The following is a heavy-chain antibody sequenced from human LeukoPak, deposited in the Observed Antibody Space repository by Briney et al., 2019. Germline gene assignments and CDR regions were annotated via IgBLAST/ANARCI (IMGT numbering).Heavy chain of an antibody. CDR3: AXPXXYYXSXXXXXSXXFDI. V-gene: IGHV4-39*01. CDR2: IYYSGST. D-gene: IGHD3-22*01. J-gene: IGHJ3*02. CDR1: GGSISSSSYY. Sequence: SETLSLTCTVSGGSISSSSYYWGWIRQPPGKGLEWIGSIYYSGSTYYNPSLKSRVTISVDTSKNQFSLKLSFVTAADTAVYYXAXPXXYYXSXXXXXSXXFDIWGQGTMVTVSS.